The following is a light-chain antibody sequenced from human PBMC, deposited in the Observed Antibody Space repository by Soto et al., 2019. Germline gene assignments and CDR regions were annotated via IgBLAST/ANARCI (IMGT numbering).Light chain of an antibody. V-gene: IGKV1-39*01. Sequence: DIQMTQSPSSLSASVVDRFTITFLASQSITTYLHWYQQKPGKAPNLLIYAASNLQSGAPSRFSGSGSGTDFTLTITSLQPEDFATYFCQQGYDTPITFGQGTRLEIK. CDR1: QSITTY. CDR2: AAS. CDR3: QQGYDTPIT. J-gene: IGKJ5*01.